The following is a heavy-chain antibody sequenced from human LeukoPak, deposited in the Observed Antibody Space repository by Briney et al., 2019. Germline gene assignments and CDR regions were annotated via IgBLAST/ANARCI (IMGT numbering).Heavy chain of an antibody. CDR2: IIPILGIA. D-gene: IGHD2-2*01. V-gene: IGHV1-69*02. Sequence: SVKVSCKASGGTFSSYTISWVRQAPGQGLEWMGRIIPILGIANYAQKFQGRVTITADKSTSTAYMELSSLRSEDTAVYYCASGVVVVPAAIVAYYMDVWGKGTTVTVS. J-gene: IGHJ6*03. CDR1: GGTFSSYT. CDR3: ASGVVVVPAAIVAYYMDV.